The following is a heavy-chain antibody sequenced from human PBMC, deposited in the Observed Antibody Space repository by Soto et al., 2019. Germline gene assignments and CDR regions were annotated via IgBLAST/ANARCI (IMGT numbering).Heavy chain of an antibody. D-gene: IGHD4-17*01. CDR3: AREVIPLTTDWYFDL. Sequence: QLQLRESGPGLVKPSETLSLTCTVSGGSISGGVGGLYYWSWIRQPPGKGLEWIGYIYDSGSTYDNPSLKSRVTISEDTSKNQFSQRLSSVTAADPAVYYCAREVIPLTTDWYFDLWGRDTLVTVS. CDR2: IYDSGST. J-gene: IGHJ2*01. V-gene: IGHV4-30-4*01. CDR1: GGSISGGVGGLYY.